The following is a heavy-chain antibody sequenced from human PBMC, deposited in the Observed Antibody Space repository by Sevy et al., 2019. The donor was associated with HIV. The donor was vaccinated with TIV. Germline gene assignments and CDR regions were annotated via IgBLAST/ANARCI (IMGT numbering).Heavy chain of an antibody. CDR1: GFSFSRYG. Sequence: GGSLRLSCEASGFSFSRYGMHWVRQVAGKGLEWVAVISFDGDNKYYSDSVRGRFAISRDNSENTMHLQMNNLRLDDTAVYCCAKGLSSIYPYSMDVWGQGTTVTVSS. CDR2: ISFDGDNK. J-gene: IGHJ6*02. D-gene: IGHD3-16*01. CDR3: AKGLSSIYPYSMDV. V-gene: IGHV3-30*18.